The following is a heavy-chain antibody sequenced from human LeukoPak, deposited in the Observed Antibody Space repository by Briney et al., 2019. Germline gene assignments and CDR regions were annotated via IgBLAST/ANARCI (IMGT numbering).Heavy chain of an antibody. V-gene: IGHV3-7*03. J-gene: IGHJ4*02. D-gene: IGHD4-17*01. CDR1: GFIFNSYW. CDR2: IKQDGSEK. Sequence: GGSLRLSCAASGFIFNSYWMSWVRQAPGKGLEWVANIKQDGSEKYYVDSVKGRFTISGDNAKNSLYLQMNSLRAEDTAVYYCAKDNLPFLDYGDYSGGYYFDYWGQGTLVTVSS. CDR3: AKDNLPFLDYGDYSGGYYFDY.